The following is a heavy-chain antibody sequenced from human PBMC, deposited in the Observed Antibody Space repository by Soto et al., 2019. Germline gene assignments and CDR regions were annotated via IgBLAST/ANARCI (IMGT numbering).Heavy chain of an antibody. D-gene: IGHD3-22*01. CDR2: INHSGST. Sequence: PSETLSLTCAAYGGSFSGYYWSWIRQPPGKGLEWIGEINHSGSTNYNPSLKSRVTISVDTSKNQFSLKLSSVTAADTAVYYCARRTSQVAQRYYYDSSGYLNRGFYYYYGMDVWGQGTTVTV. V-gene: IGHV4-34*01. J-gene: IGHJ6*02. CDR1: GGSFSGYY. CDR3: ARRTSQVAQRYYYDSSGYLNRGFYYYYGMDV.